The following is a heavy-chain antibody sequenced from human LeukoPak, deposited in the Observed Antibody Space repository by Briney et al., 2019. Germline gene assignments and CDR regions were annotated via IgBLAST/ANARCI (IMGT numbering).Heavy chain of an antibody. J-gene: IGHJ5*02. V-gene: IGHV3-49*04. CDR1: GFSFGDYA. D-gene: IGHD1-1*01. CDR2: IRSKAYGGTT. CDR3: SRCHASSNWAPLDL. Sequence: PGGSLRLSCSASGFSFGDYAMSWVRQAPGKGLEWVGFIRSKAYGGTTEYAASVKGSFTISRDDSKSIAYLQMHSLRTGDTAVYYCSRCHASSNWAPLDLWGQGTLVTVSS.